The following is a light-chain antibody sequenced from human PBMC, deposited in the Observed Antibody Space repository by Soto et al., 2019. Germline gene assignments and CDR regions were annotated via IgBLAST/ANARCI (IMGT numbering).Light chain of an antibody. CDR1: QSISNN. CDR2: DAS. Sequence: VMTQSPATLSVSPGESATLSCRANQSISNNLAWYQQKPGQAPRLLMYDASTRATGIPDRFSGSGSGAEFTLTISSLQSEDLAVYYCQQYNNWPRTFGQGTKVDIK. CDR3: QQYNNWPRT. V-gene: IGKV3-15*01. J-gene: IGKJ1*01.